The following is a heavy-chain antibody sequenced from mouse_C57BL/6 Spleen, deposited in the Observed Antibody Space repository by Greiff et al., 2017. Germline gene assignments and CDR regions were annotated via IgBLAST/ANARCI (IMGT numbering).Heavy chain of an antibody. CDR1: GYTFTSYW. CDR3: ARKDGTAQARFAY. D-gene: IGHD3-2*02. Sequence: QVHVKQPGAELVKPGASVKLSCKASGYTFTSYWLHWVKQRPGQGLEWIGMIHPNSGSTNYNEKFKSKATLTVDKSSSTAYMQLSSLTSEDSAVYYWARKDGTAQARFAYWGQGTLVTVSA. J-gene: IGHJ3*01. CDR2: IHPNSGST. V-gene: IGHV1-64*01.